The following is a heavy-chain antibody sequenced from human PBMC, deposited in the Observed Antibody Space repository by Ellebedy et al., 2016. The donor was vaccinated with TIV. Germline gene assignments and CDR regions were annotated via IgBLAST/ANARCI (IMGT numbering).Heavy chain of an antibody. CDR3: AALVRGAPRGWFDP. D-gene: IGHD3-10*01. V-gene: IGHV4-59*08. Sequence: MPSETLSLTCTVSGGSISSYYWSWIRQPPGKGLEWIGYIYYSGSTNYNPSLKSRVTISVDTSKNQFSLKLSSVTAADTAVYYCAALVRGAPRGWFDPWGQGTLVTVSS. J-gene: IGHJ5*02. CDR1: GGSISSYY. CDR2: IYYSGST.